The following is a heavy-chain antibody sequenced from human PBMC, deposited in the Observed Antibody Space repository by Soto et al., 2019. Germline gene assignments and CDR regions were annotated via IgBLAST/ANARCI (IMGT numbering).Heavy chain of an antibody. D-gene: IGHD3-22*01. CDR2: IYHSGST. V-gene: IGHV4-38-2*01. CDR1: GYSISSGYY. Sequence: SETLSLTCAVSGYSISSGYYWGWIRQPPGKGLEWIGSIYHSGSTYYNPSLKSRVTISVDTSKNQFSLKLSSVTAADTAVYYCAREGDYYDSSGYYRYYFDYWGQGTLVTVSS. J-gene: IGHJ4*02. CDR3: AREGDYYDSSGYYRYYFDY.